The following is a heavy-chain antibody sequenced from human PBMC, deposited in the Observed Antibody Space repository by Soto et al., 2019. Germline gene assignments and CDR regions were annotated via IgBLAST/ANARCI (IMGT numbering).Heavy chain of an antibody. CDR2: ISDSGTT. CDR3: ARVKGSGSYYSLLDY. V-gene: IGHV4-59*11. J-gene: IGHJ4*02. D-gene: IGHD3-10*01. Sequence: QVQLQESGPGLVKPSETLSLTCTVSGGPLSSHYWSWIRQPPGKGLEWIGYISDSGTTKYNLSLKGRITISVDTSKNQFSRKLSSVTAADTAVYYCARVKGSGSYYSLLDYWGQGTLATVSS. CDR1: GGPLSSHY.